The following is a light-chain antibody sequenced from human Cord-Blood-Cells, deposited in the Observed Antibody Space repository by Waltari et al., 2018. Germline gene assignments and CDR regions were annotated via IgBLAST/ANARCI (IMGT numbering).Light chain of an antibody. J-gene: IGLJ2*01. CDR2: LNSDGSH. V-gene: IGLV4-69*01. CDR1: SGHSSYA. CDR3: QTWGTGIHVV. Sequence: QLVLTQSPSASASLGASVKLTCTLSSGHSSYAIAWHQQQPEKGPRYLMKLNSDGSHSKGDGIPDRFSGSSSGAERYLTISSPQSEDEADYYCQTWGTGIHVVFGGGTKLTV.